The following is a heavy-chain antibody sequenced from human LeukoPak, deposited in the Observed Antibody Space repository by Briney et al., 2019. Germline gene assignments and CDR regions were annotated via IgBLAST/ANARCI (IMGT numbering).Heavy chain of an antibody. V-gene: IGHV1-18*01. D-gene: IGHD2-2*01. CDR1: GYTFTSYG. J-gene: IGHJ1*01. CDR3: ARSDIVVVPAAMGGEYFQH. Sequence: ASVKVSCKASGYTFTSYGISWVRQAPGQGLEWMGWISAYNGNTNYAQKLQGRVTMTTDTSTSTAYMELRSLRSDDTAVYYCARSDIVVVPAAMGGEYFQHGGQGTLVTVSA. CDR2: ISAYNGNT.